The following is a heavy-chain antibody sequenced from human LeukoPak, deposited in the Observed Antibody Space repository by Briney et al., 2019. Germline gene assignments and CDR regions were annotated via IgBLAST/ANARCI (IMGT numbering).Heavy chain of an antibody. Sequence: PSETLSLTCTVSGYSVSSGYYWGWIRQPPGEGLEWIGSMYHSGDTYYNPSLKSRVTISVDTSKNQFSLKLSSVTAADTAVYYCARTYIVVQPAARVGFDYWGQGTLVTVSS. CDR3: ARTYIVVQPAARVGFDY. D-gene: IGHD2-2*01. CDR1: GYSVSSGYY. CDR2: MYHSGDT. J-gene: IGHJ4*02. V-gene: IGHV4-38-2*02.